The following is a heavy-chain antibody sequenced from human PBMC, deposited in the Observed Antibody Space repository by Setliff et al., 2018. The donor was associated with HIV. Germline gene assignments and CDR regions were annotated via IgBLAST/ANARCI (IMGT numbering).Heavy chain of an antibody. CDR1: GFTFSGSP. Sequence: PGGSLRLSCAASGFTFSGSPLHWVRQAPGKGLEWVAVISYDGSNKYYADSVKGRFTISRDNSKNTLYLQMNSLRAEDTAVYYCARGQPSSSWYWSPHPIDYWGQGTLVTVSS. CDR2: ISYDGSNK. D-gene: IGHD6-13*01. J-gene: IGHJ4*02. V-gene: IGHV3-30-3*01. CDR3: ARGQPSSSWYWSPHPIDY.